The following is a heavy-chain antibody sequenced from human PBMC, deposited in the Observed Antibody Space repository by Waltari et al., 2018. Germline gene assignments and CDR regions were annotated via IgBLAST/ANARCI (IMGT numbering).Heavy chain of an antibody. CDR2: IIPIFVTP. CDR3: ARGRGYSGYDSRFDY. V-gene: IGHV1-69*01. J-gene: IGHJ4*02. CDR1: GGTFNSYS. Sequence: QVQLVQSGAEVKQPGSSVKVSCKTSGGTFNSYSINWVRQAPGQGPEWMGGIIPIFVTPNYAQKCQGRLKLTADESTNTAYMELNSLTSEDTAVYFCARGRGYSGYDSRFDYWGQGTSVSVSS. D-gene: IGHD5-12*01.